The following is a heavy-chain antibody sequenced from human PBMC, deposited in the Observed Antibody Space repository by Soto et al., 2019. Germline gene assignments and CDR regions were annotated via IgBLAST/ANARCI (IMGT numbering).Heavy chain of an antibody. Sequence: EVQLVDSGGGLVQPGGSLRLSCVGSGFIFGNYDMHWVRQGSGGRLEWVAVIGSGGDTYYADSVKGRFTISRDNAENSLYLQLNRLRAEDTAVYYCARDRRGYDNEAYFFDYWGQGTLVTVSS. CDR2: IGSGGDT. CDR3: ARDRRGYDNEAYFFDY. J-gene: IGHJ4*02. CDR1: GFIFGNYD. V-gene: IGHV3-13*01. D-gene: IGHD1-1*01.